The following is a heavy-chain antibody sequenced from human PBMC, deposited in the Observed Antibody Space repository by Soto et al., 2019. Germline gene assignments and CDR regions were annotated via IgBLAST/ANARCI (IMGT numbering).Heavy chain of an antibody. Sequence: ASVKVSCKTSGHTFTNYVVDWVRQAPGQGLEWMGWINSGNGNTKYSEKFQGRVTITRDTSASTAYMELNSLTSEDTAVYYCARGLTIFGVVIGYWGQGTLVTVS. CDR2: INSGNGNT. D-gene: IGHD3-3*01. CDR3: ARGLTIFGVVIGY. V-gene: IGHV1-3*01. CDR1: GHTFTNYV. J-gene: IGHJ4*02.